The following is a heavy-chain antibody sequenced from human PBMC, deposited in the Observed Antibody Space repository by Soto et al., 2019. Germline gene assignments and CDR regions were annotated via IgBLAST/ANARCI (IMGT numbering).Heavy chain of an antibody. V-gene: IGHV3-33*05. J-gene: IGHJ6*02. Sequence: VRQAPGKGLEWVAVISYDGSNKYYADSVKGRFTISRDNSENTLYLQMNSLRAEDTAVYYCAREEATYYYYYGMDVWGQGTTVTVSS. D-gene: IGHD1-26*01. CDR2: ISYDGSNK. CDR3: AREEATYYYYYGMDV.